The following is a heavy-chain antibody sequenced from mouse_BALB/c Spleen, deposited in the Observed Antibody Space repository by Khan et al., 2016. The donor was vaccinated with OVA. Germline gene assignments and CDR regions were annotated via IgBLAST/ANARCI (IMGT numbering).Heavy chain of an antibody. CDR1: AFNIKETY. J-gene: IGHJ4*01. CDR2: IDHANGNT. V-gene: IGHV14-3*02. D-gene: IGHD2-2*01. CDR3: ARDVAVISLWLGIDY. Sequence: VQLQQSGAELVKPGASVKLSCTASAFNIKETYIHWVKQRHEQGLEGIGRIDHANGNTKYDPKFQGKATVTADTSSNTAYLQLRRLKSEDTAVYYCARDVAVISLWLGIDYWGQGTSVTVSS.